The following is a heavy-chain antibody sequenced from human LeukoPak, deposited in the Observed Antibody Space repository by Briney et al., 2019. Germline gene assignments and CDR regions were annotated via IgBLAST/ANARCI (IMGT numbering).Heavy chain of an antibody. CDR1: GYSFTNHA. Sequence: ASVKVSCKASGYSFTNHAIHWVRQAPGQGLEWMGWISAYNGNTNYAQKLQGRVTMTTDTSTSTAYMELRSLRSDDTAVYYCARDRAAGVKNFDYWGQGTLVTVSS. V-gene: IGHV1-18*01. D-gene: IGHD6-13*01. CDR3: ARDRAAGVKNFDY. J-gene: IGHJ4*02. CDR2: ISAYNGNT.